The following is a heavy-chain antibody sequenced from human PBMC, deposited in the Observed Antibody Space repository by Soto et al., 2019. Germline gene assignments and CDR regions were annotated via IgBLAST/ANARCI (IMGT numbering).Heavy chain of an antibody. Sequence: QVQLVQSGAEVKKPGSSVNVTCKASGGTFSSNAISWVRQSPGQGLEWMGGIIPIFVTANYVQKCQGRVTIPADESTPTASMELSSLNSEATAVYYCATGGRGYSSAPRFYFEFWGPGTLVTVYS. CDR2: IIPIFVTA. J-gene: IGHJ4*02. CDR3: ATGGRGYSSAPRFYFEF. D-gene: IGHD5-18*01. V-gene: IGHV1-69*12. CDR1: GGTFSSNA.